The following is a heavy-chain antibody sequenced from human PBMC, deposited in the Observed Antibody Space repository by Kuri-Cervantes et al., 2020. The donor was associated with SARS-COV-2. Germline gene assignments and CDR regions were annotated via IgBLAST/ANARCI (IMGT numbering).Heavy chain of an antibody. J-gene: IGHJ1*01. Sequence: ESLKISCTVSGGSISSYYWSWIRQPPGKGLEWIGYIYYSGSTNQNPSLKNRVTMSVDTSKNQSSLRLSSVTAADTAVYYCARDGVRLQWLSPQREYFQHWGQGTLVTVSS. CDR3: ARDGVRLQWLSPQREYFQH. CDR2: IYYSGST. CDR1: GGSISSYY. D-gene: IGHD6-19*01. V-gene: IGHV4-59*12.